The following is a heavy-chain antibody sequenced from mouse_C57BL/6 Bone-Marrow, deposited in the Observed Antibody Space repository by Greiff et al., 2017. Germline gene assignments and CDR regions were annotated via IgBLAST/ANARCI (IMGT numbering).Heavy chain of an antibody. J-gene: IGHJ3*01. CDR2: IHPNSGST. CDR3: ARGPLGLFAY. D-gene: IGHD3-3*01. V-gene: IGHV1-64*01. CDR1: GYTFTSSW. Sequence: QVQLQQPGAELVKPGASVTLSCKASGYTFTSSWMHWVKQRPGQGLEWIGMIHPNSGSTNYNEKFKSKATLTVDNSSSTAYMQLSSLTSEDSAVYYGARGPLGLFAYWGQGTLVTVSA.